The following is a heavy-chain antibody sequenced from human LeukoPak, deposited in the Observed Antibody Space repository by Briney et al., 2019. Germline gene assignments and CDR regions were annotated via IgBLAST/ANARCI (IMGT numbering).Heavy chain of an antibody. Sequence: GGSLRLSCAASGFTFDDYAMHWVRQAPGKGLEWVSLISGDGGSTYYADSVKGRFTISRDNSKNSLYLQMNSLRTEDIALYSCEKDDAPSVNYYDSSGYYTYGMDVWGQGTTVTVSS. J-gene: IGHJ6*02. V-gene: IGHV3-43*02. CDR3: EKDDAPSVNYYDSSGYYTYGMDV. CDR1: GFTFDDYA. CDR2: ISGDGGST. D-gene: IGHD3-22*01.